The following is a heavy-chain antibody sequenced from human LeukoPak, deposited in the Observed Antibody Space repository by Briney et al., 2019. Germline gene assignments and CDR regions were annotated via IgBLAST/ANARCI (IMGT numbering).Heavy chain of an antibody. CDR2: IYYSGST. CDR3: ARVWFGELLGANWFDP. D-gene: IGHD3-10*01. CDR1: GGSISSYY. V-gene: IGHV4-59*01. Sequence: SETLSLTCTVSGGSISSYYWSWIRQPPGKGLEWIGYIYYSGSTNYNPSLKSRVTISVDTSKNQFSLKLSSVTAADTAVYHCARVWFGELLGANWFDPWGQGTLVAVSS. J-gene: IGHJ5*02.